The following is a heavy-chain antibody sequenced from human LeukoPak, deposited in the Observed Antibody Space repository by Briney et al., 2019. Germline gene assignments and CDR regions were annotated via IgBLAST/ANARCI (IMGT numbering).Heavy chain of an antibody. D-gene: IGHD3-10*01. J-gene: IGHJ4*02. CDR2: ISYDGSNK. V-gene: IGHV3-30*18. CDR3: AKWLPYYYGSGSLGVFDY. CDR1: GFTFSSYG. Sequence: GGSLRLSCAASGFTFSSYGMHWVRQAPGKGLEWVAVISYDGSNKYYADSVKGRFTISRDNSKNTLYLQMNSLRAEDTAVYYCAKWLPYYYGSGSLGVFDYWGQGTLVTVSS.